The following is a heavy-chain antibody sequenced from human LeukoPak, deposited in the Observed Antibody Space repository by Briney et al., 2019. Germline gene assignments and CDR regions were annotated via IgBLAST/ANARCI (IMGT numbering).Heavy chain of an antibody. CDR2: IYYSGST. V-gene: IGHV4-39*01. D-gene: IGHD6-13*01. CDR1: GGSISSSSYY. Sequence: SETLSLTCTVSGGSISSSSYYWGWIRQPPGKGLEWIGSIYYSGSTYYNPSLKSRVTISVDTSKNQFSLKLSSVTAADTAVYYCARGPSRPKYYYGMDVWGQGTTVTVSS. CDR3: ARGPSRPKYYYGMDV. J-gene: IGHJ6*02.